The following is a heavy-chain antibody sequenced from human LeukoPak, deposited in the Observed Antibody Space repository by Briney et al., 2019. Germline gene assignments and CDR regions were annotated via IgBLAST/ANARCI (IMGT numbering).Heavy chain of an antibody. CDR3: AKVDSSGWQNIDY. V-gene: IGHV3-30*18. J-gene: IGHJ4*02. Sequence: GGSLRLSCAASGFTFSTYVMHWVRQAPGKGLEWVAVISYDGNNKYYADSVKGRFTISRDNSKNTLYVQMNNLRAEDTAVYYCAKVDSSGWQNIDYWGQGTLVTVSS. D-gene: IGHD6-19*01. CDR2: ISYDGNNK. CDR1: GFTFSTYV.